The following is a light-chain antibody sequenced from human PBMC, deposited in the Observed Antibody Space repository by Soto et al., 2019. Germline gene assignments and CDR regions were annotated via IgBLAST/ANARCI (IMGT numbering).Light chain of an antibody. J-gene: IGKJ1*01. V-gene: IGKV2-24*01. Sequence: DIVMTQTPLSSPVTLGQPASISCRSSQSLVHSDGNTHLSWLQQRPGQSPRLLIYRISDRFSGVPDRLCGSGAGTDFSLTISRVEAEDVGVYYCMQGTHSPWTFGQGTKVEIK. CDR1: QSLVHSDGNTH. CDR2: RIS. CDR3: MQGTHSPWT.